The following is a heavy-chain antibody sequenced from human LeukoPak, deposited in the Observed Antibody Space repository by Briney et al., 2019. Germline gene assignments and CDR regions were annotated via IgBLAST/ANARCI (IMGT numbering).Heavy chain of an antibody. J-gene: IGHJ5*02. V-gene: IGHV4-34*01. CDR2: ITHSGST. D-gene: IGHD2-21*02. Sequence: SETLSLTCAVYGGSFSGYYWSWIRQPPGKGLEWIGEITHSGSTNYNPSLKSRVTISVDTSKNQFSLKLSSVTAADTAVYYCARGLATVILSWFDPWGQGTLVTVSS. CDR3: ARGLATVILSWFDP. CDR1: GGSFSGYY.